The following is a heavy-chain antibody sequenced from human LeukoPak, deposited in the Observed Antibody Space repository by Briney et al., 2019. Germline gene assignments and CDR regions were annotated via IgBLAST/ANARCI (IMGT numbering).Heavy chain of an antibody. CDR3: ARANYGDYTFDY. CDR1: GFTFSTYS. J-gene: IGHJ4*02. D-gene: IGHD4-17*01. CDR2: ISSSTYYI. V-gene: IGHV3-21*01. Sequence: TGGSLRLSCAASGFTFSTYSMNWVRQAPGKGLEWVSSISSSTYYIYYTDSVKGRFTISRDNAKNSLYLQMNSLRAEDTAVYYCARANYGDYTFDYWGQGTLVTVSS.